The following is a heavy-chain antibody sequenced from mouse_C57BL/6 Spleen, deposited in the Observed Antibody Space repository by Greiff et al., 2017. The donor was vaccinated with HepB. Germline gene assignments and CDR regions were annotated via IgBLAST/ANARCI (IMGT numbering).Heavy chain of an antibody. V-gene: IGHV1-18*01. Sequence: EVQLVESGPELVKPGASVKIPCKASGYTFTDYNMDWVKQSHGKSLEWIGDINPNNGGTIYNQKFKGKATLTVDKSSSTAYMALRSLTSEDTAVYYCERPLYYGNYDAMDYWGQGTSVTVSS. CDR3: ERPLYYGNYDAMDY. D-gene: IGHD2-1*01. CDR1: GYTFTDYN. J-gene: IGHJ4*01. CDR2: INPNNGGT.